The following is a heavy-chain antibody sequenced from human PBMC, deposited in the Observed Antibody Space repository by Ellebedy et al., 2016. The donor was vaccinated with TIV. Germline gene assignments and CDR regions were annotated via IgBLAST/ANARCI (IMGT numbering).Heavy chain of an antibody. CDR1: GGSISSYY. CDR2: VYYSGNT. J-gene: IGHJ4*02. D-gene: IGHD3-9*01. V-gene: IGHV4-59*12. Sequence: SETLSLTCTVSGGSISSYYWSWIRQTPGKGLEWIGSVYYSGNTNYNPSLESRVTISIDTSKNQFSLKLSSVTAADTAVYYCARESTYYDILTGYYSPIPLDYWGQGTLVTVSS. CDR3: ARESTYYDILTGYYSPIPLDY.